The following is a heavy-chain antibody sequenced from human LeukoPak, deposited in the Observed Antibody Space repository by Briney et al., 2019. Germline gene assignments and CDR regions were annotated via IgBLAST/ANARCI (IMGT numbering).Heavy chain of an antibody. CDR2: ITPSSGST. V-gene: IGHV1-2*06. Sequence: ASVKVSCKASGGTFSSYAISWVRQAPGQGLEWMGRITPSSGSTHYPQKFQGRVTMTRDTSINTAYMELSSLRSDDTAVYYCARGQTDYYYYRGLDVWGQGTTVTVSS. J-gene: IGHJ6*02. CDR1: GGTFSSYA. CDR3: ARGQTDYYYYRGLDV.